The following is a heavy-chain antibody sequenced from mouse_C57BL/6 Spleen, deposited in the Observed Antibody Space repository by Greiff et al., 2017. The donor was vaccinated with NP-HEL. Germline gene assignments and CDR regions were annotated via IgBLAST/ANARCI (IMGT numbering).Heavy chain of an antibody. CDR2: ISSGSSTI. V-gene: IGHV5-17*01. CDR1: GFTFSDYG. D-gene: IGHD1-1*01. Sequence: EVNLVESGGGLVKPGGSLKLSCAASGFTFSDYGMHWVRQAPEQGLEWVAYISSGSSTIDYADTVKGRFTISRDNAKNTVFLQMTSLRSEDTAMYYCARSYYGSSPYFDYWGQGTTLTVSS. CDR3: ARSYYGSSPYFDY. J-gene: IGHJ2*01.